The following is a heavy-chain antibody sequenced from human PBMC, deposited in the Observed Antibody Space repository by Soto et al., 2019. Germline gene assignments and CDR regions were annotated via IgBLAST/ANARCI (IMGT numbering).Heavy chain of an antibody. J-gene: IGHJ3*02. CDR3: ARSEYCSGGSCYSDAFDI. Sequence: GGSLRLSCAASGFTFSSYSMNWVRQAPGKGLEWVSYISSSSSTIYYADSVKGRFTISRDNAKNSLYLQMNSLRAEDTAVYYCARSEYCSGGSCYSDAFDIWGQGTMVTVSS. V-gene: IGHV3-48*01. CDR2: ISSSSSTI. CDR1: GFTFSSYS. D-gene: IGHD2-15*01.